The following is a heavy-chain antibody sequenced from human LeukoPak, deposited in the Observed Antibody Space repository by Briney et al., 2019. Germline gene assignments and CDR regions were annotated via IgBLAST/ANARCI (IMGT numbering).Heavy chain of an antibody. CDR3: ARGPKWGDGYNIDY. CDR2: INPNSGGT. Sequence: ASVKVSCKASGYTFTGYYLHWVRQAPGQGLEWMGRINPNSGGTTYAQKFQGRVTMTRDTSISTAYMELSSLRSDDTAVYYCARGPKWGDGYNIDYWGQGTLVTVSS. CDR1: GYTFTGYY. V-gene: IGHV1-2*06. D-gene: IGHD5-24*01. J-gene: IGHJ4*02.